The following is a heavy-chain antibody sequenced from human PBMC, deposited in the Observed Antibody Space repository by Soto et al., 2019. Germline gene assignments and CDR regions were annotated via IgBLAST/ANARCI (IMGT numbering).Heavy chain of an antibody. D-gene: IGHD4-17*01. CDR3: AHPRGYGVFDAYDI. CDR1: GFTFSTYA. V-gene: IGHV3-23*01. J-gene: IGHJ3*02. CDR2: ISGSGDST. Sequence: PGGSLRLSCAASGFTFSTYAMSWVRQAPGKGLEWVSAISGSGDSTYSADSVRGRFTISRDNSINTLYLQMSNLGNEDTAVYYCAHPRGYGVFDAYDIWGQGTMVTVSS.